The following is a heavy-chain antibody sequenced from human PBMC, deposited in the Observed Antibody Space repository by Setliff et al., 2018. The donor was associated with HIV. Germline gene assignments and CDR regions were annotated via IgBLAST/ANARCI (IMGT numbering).Heavy chain of an antibody. V-gene: IGHV1-69-2*01. J-gene: IGHJ4*02. CDR1: GYTFPDYY. D-gene: IGHD3-16*01. CDR3: AWGTQRPIDS. CDR2: IDPDRGDT. Sequence: VASVKVSCKVSGYTFPDYYMQWVRQAPGKGLEWMGLIDPDRGDTVYAEKFQGRVTITADRSKDIGYMKLSSLRSEDTAMYFCAWGTQRPIDSWGQGTLVTVS.